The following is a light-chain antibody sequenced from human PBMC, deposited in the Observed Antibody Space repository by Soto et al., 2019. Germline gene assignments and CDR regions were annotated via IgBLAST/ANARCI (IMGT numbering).Light chain of an antibody. CDR3: QQYGSSPIT. Sequence: DIVLTQSPGTHSLSPGERATLSCGASQSFTSNYLAWYQQKPGQAPRLLTYGASSRATGIPDRFSGSGSGTDFTLTISRLEPEDFAVYYCQQYGSSPITFGQGTRLEIK. CDR1: QSFTSNY. CDR2: GAS. V-gene: IGKV3-20*01. J-gene: IGKJ5*01.